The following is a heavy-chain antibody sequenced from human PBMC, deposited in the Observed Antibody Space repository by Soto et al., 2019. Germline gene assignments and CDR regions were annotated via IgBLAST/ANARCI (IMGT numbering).Heavy chain of an antibody. D-gene: IGHD2-21*01. Sequence: SQTLSLTCVISGDSVSSNTATWNWIRQSPSRGLEWLGRTYYRSKWFIEYAVSVKSRITINPDTSKNQFSLQLNSVTPEDTAVYYCARGLRIARPSADFGFWDEGVLVTVSS. CDR1: GDSVSSNTAT. CDR3: ARGLRIARPSADFGF. J-gene: IGHJ4*02. CDR2: TYYRSKWFI. V-gene: IGHV6-1*01.